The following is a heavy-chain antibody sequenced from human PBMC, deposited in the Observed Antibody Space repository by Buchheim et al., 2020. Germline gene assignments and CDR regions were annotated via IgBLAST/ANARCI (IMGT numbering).Heavy chain of an antibody. CDR1: GGTFSSYA. CDR2: IIPIFVTA. Sequence: QVQLVQSGAEVKKPGSSVKVSCKASGGTFSSYAISWVRQAPGQGLEWMGGIIPIFVTANYAQKSQGRVTITADESTSPAYMELSSLRSEDTAVYYCARATKDIVVVPAASYYYYYMDVWGKGTT. CDR3: ARATKDIVVVPAASYYYYYMDV. J-gene: IGHJ6*03. D-gene: IGHD2-2*01. V-gene: IGHV1-69*01.